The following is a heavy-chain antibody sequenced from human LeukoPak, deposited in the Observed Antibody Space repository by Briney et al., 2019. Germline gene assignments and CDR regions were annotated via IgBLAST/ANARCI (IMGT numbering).Heavy chain of an antibody. CDR2: ISAYNGNT. D-gene: IGHD3-10*01. V-gene: IGHV1-18*01. J-gene: IGHJ4*02. CDR3: ARDGRWFGELDFDY. Sequence: ASVKVSCKASGYTFINYGISWVRQAPGQGLEWMGWISAYNGNTNYARKLQGRVTMTTDTSTSTAYMELRSLRSDDTAVYYCARDGRWFGELDFDYWGQGTLSPSPQ. CDR1: GYTFINYG.